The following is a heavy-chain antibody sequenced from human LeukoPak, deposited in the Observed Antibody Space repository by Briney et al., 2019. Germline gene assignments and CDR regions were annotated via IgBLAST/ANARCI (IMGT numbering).Heavy chain of an antibody. J-gene: IGHJ4*02. CDR3: ARDSGDYYDSTGYFDY. V-gene: IGHV3-48*04. D-gene: IGHD3-22*01. CDR1: GFTFSSYN. Sequence: PGGSLRLSCGASGFTFSSYNMNWVRQAPGKGLEWVSFISGSSSSIYYADSVKGRFTISRDNVKNLLYLQMNTLRAEDTAVYYCARDSGDYYDSTGYFDYWGQGTLVTVSS. CDR2: ISGSSSSI.